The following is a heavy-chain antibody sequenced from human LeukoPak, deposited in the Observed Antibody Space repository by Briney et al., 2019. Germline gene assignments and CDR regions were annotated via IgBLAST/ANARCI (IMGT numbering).Heavy chain of an antibody. CDR2: IYYSGST. D-gene: IGHD2-8*01. V-gene: IGHV4-30-4*08. CDR1: GVPLSNGDYY. CDR3: ARDRMVDAFDI. Sequence: SQTLSLTCSVSGVPLSNGDYYWNWIRQPPGKGLEWIGYIYYSGSTYYNPSLKSRVTISLDTSKNQFSLELSSVTASDTAVYYCARDRMVDAFDIWGQGTMVTVSS. J-gene: IGHJ3*02.